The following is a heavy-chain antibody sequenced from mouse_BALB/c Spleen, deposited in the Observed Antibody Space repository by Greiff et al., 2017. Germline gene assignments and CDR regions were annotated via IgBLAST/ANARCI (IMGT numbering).Heavy chain of an antibody. D-gene: IGHD2-4*01. CDR3: ARGYDYDGPAFAY. CDR2: INPSTGYT. Sequence: QVQLQQSGAELAKPGASVKMSCKASGYTFTSYWMHWVKQRPGQGLEWIGYINPSTGYTEYNQKFKDKATLTADKSSSTAYMQLSSLTSEDSAVYYCARGYDYDGPAFAYWGQGTLVTVSA. J-gene: IGHJ3*01. CDR1: GYTFTSYW. V-gene: IGHV1-7*01.